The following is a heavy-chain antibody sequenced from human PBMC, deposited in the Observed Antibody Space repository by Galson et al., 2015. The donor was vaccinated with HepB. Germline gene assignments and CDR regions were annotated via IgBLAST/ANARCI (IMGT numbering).Heavy chain of an antibody. Sequence: SLRLSCAASGSTFSNYWMSWVRQAPGGGLEWVANIKQDGSEKNYVDSVKGRFTISRDNAENSLHLQMNSLGVEDTALYYCAREGVPAARDYWGQGTLVTVSS. D-gene: IGHD6-13*01. V-gene: IGHV3-7*03. CDR3: AREGVPAARDY. CDR2: IKQDGSEK. J-gene: IGHJ4*02. CDR1: GSTFSNYW.